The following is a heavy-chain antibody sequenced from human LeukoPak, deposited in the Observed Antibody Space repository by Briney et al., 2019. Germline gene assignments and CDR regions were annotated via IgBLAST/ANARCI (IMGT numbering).Heavy chain of an antibody. CDR2: IKQNGGEI. D-gene: IGHD1-26*01. CDR3: ARDKIVGPTNFDY. J-gene: IGHJ4*02. Sequence: PGGSLRLSCAASGFRFSDYWMSWVRQVPGKGPEWVANIKQNGGEIYYVDSVKGRFTISRDNAKNSLYLQMNSLRAEDTAIYYCARDKIVGPTNFDYWGQGTLVTVSS. CDR1: GFRFSDYW. V-gene: IGHV3-7*03.